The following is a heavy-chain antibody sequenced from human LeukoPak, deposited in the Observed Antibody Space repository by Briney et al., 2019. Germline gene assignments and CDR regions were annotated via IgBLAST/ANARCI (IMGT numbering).Heavy chain of an antibody. CDR3: ARGYSGSYLGFDY. Sequence: ASVKVSCKASGYTFTGYYMHWVRQAPGQGLERMGWINPNSGGTNYAQKFQGRVTVTRDTSISTAYMELSRLRSDDTAVYYCARGYSGSYLGFDYWGQGTLVTVSS. CDR1: GYTFTGYY. V-gene: IGHV1-2*02. CDR2: INPNSGGT. D-gene: IGHD1-26*01. J-gene: IGHJ4*02.